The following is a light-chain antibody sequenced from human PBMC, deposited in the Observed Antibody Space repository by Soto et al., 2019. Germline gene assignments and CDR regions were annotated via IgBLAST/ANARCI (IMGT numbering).Light chain of an antibody. J-gene: IGKJ1*01. Sequence: DIVMTQSPDSLAVALGERATINCKSSQTVLYSSNNNNYLARYQQKPRQPPKLLIYWASTRETGVPDRFSGSGSGTDFPLTISSLQAEDVAVYYCQQYFATPRTFGQGTKVEIK. V-gene: IGKV4-1*01. CDR2: WAS. CDR1: QTVLYSSNNNNY. CDR3: QQYFATPRT.